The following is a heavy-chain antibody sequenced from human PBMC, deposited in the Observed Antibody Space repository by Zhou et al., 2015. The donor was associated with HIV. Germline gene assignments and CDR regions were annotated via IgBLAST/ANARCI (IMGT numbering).Heavy chain of an antibody. CDR3: AREHIYDSSGYYYY. CDR1: GGTFTTYG. Sequence: QVQLVQSGAEVKKPGSSVKVSCKASGGTFTTYGISWVRQAPGQGLEWMGGIIPMFGTADYAQKFQGRVTITADRSTSTVYMELSSLRSEDTAVYYCAREHIYDSSGYYYYWGQGTLVTVSS. V-gene: IGHV1-69*06. CDR2: IIPMFGTA. J-gene: IGHJ4*02. D-gene: IGHD3-22*01.